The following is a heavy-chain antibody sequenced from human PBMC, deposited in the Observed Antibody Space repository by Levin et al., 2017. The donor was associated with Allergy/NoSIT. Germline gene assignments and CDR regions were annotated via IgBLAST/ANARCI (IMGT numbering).Heavy chain of an antibody. CDR2: ISGYNGNT. CDR3: ARDGVYDFRSPHYWGYFDL. CDR1: GYTFTNYG. V-gene: IGHV1-18*01. D-gene: IGHD3/OR15-3a*01. Sequence: ASVKVSCKASGYTFTNYGVSWVRQFPGQGLEWMGWISGYNGNTIYPQKLQDRVTLTIDTSTTTVFMELRGLTSDDTALYYWARDGVYDFRSPHYWGYFDLWGQGTLVTVSS. J-gene: IGHJ5*02.